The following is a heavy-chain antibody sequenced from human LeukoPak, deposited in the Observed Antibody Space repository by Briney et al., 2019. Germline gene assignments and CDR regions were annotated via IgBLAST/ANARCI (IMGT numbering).Heavy chain of an antibody. D-gene: IGHD2-15*01. CDR2: SYYNWSP. CDR1: DGFINSYY. Sequence: SETLSLTCTVSDGFINSYYWSWIRQPPGKGREWIGYSYYNWSPNFNPSLKSRVTISVDTSKNQFSLKLSSVSAADTAVYYCARHDCAGGRCYSVLDWFDPWGQGTLVTVSS. CDR3: ARHDCAGGRCYSVLDWFDP. V-gene: IGHV4-59*08. J-gene: IGHJ5*02.